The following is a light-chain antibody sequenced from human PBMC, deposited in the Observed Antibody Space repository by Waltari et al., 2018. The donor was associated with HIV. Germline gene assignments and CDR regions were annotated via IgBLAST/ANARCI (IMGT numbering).Light chain of an antibody. CDR2: WAS. J-gene: IGKJ1*01. CDR1: RNILYRSFNRNY. CDR3: QQYFSTPWT. Sequence: DIVVTQSPYSLGVSLGGRSTIDCKCSRNILYRSFNRNYLSWYQQKPGQAPKLVIYWASNRESGLPDRFSGSGSETNFTLTISSRQAEDAAVYYCQQYFSTPWTLGQGT. V-gene: IGKV4-1*01.